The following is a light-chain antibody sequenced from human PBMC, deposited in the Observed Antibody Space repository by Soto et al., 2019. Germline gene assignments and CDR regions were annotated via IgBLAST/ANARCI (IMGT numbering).Light chain of an antibody. J-gene: IGLJ1*01. Sequence: QSVLTQPASVSGSPGQSITISCTGTSSDVGYYNYVSWYQQHPGKVPKLMIYDVTYRPSGVSHRFSGSKSGNTASLTISGLQAEDEADYYCTSYTSSSTYVFGAGTKLTVL. CDR3: TSYTSSSTYV. CDR1: SSDVGYYNY. CDR2: DVT. V-gene: IGLV2-14*01.